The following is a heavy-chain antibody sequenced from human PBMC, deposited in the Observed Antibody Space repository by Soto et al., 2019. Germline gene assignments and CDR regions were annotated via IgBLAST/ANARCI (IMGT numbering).Heavy chain of an antibody. Sequence: QLQLQESGPGLVRPSETLSLTCSVSGGSIRTTNYFWAWIRQPPGKGLEWIASVYHSGSTYYNPSLKSRVTVSVDPSKNQFALTLSSASAADTALYYCGRDSGWFDPWGQGTLVTVSS. V-gene: IGHV4-39*01. CDR2: VYHSGST. J-gene: IGHJ5*02. CDR3: GRDSGWFDP. CDR1: GGSIRTTNYF.